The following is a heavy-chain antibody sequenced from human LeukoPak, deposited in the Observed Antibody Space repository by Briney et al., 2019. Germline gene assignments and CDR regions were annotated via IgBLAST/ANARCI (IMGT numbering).Heavy chain of an antibody. J-gene: IGHJ4*02. D-gene: IGHD3-10*01. Sequence: GGSLRLSCAVSGFTVSSNYMSWVRQPPGKGLEWVSAISGSGGSTYYADSVKGRFTISRDNSKNTLYLQMNSLRAEDTAVYYCAKVWSPAGPDGAFDYWGQGTLVTVSS. CDR2: ISGSGGST. CDR3: AKVWSPAGPDGAFDY. V-gene: IGHV3-23*01. CDR1: GFTVSSNY.